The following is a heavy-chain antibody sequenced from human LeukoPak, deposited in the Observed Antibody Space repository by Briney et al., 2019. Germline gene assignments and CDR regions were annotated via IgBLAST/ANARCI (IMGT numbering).Heavy chain of an antibody. J-gene: IGHJ6*03. CDR1: GFTFSSYS. Sequence: PGGSLRLSCAASGFTFSSYSMNWVRQAPGKGLEWVSSISSSSSYIYYADSVKGRFTISRDNAKNSLYLQMNSLRAEDTAVYYCARGGSSGYYLNTYMDVWGKGTTVTASS. D-gene: IGHD3-22*01. V-gene: IGHV3-21*01. CDR3: ARGGSSGYYLNTYMDV. CDR2: ISSSSSYI.